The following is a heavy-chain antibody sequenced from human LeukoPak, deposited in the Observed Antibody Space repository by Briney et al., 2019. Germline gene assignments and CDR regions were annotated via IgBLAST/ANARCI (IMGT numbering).Heavy chain of an antibody. Sequence: GGSLRLSCAASGFTFSSYAMHWVRQAPGKGLEWVAVISYDGSNKYYADSVEGRFTISRDNSKNTLYLQMNSLRAEDTAVYYCATRSGMDVWGQGTTVTVS. CDR1: GFTFSSYA. CDR3: ATRSGMDV. V-gene: IGHV3-30*04. J-gene: IGHJ6*02. CDR2: ISYDGSNK.